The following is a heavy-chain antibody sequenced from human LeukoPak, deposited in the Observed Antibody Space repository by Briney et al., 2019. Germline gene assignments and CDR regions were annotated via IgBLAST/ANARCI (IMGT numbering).Heavy chain of an antibody. CDR1: GYTFTSYG. Sequence: ASVKVSCKASGYTFTSYGISWVRQAPGQGLEWMGWISAYNGNTNYAQKLQGRVTMTTDTSTSTAYMELRSLRSDDTAAYYCARASGGSRRDYYYGMDVWGKGTTVTVSS. V-gene: IGHV1-18*04. CDR2: ISAYNGNT. J-gene: IGHJ6*04. D-gene: IGHD2-15*01. CDR3: ARASGGSRRDYYYGMDV.